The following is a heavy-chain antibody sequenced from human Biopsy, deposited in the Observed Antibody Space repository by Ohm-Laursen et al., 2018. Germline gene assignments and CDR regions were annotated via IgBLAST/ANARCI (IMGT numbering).Heavy chain of an antibody. Sequence: SETLSLTCTVSGGSFTGHYWSWIRQPPGKGLEWIGHISYTGYTSYNASLKSLVTISVDTSRNHFSLRLSSLTAADTALYYCARGSNDFGGLYFPRWGQGTLLTVSS. CDR1: GGSFTGHY. V-gene: IGHV4-59*11. CDR2: ISYTGYT. CDR3: ARGSNDFGGLYFPR. D-gene: IGHD4-23*01. J-gene: IGHJ4*02.